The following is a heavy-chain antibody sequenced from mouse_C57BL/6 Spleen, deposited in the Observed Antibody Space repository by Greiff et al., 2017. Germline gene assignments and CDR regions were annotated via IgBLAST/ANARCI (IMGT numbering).Heavy chain of an antibody. Sequence: VQRVESGAELAKPGASVKLSCKASGYTFTSYWMHWVKQRPGQGLEWIGYITPSSGYTTYNQKFKDKATLTADKSSSTAYMQLSSLTYEDSAVYYCARQGYGGPWYAYWGQGTLVTVSA. CDR3: ARQGYGGPWYAY. CDR2: ITPSSGYT. V-gene: IGHV1-7*01. J-gene: IGHJ3*01. D-gene: IGHD1-2*01. CDR1: GYTFTSYW.